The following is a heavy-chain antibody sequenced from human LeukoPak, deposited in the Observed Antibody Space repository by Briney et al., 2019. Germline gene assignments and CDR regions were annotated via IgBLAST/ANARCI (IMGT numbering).Heavy chain of an antibody. CDR1: GYTFTSYY. CDR3: ARSMVRGVIISL. Sequence: ASVKVSCKASGYTFTSYYIHWVRQAPGQGLEWMGIINPNSGGTNYAQKFQGRVTMTRDTSISTAYMELSRLRSDDTAVYYCARSMVRGVIISLWGQGTLVTVSS. V-gene: IGHV1-2*02. J-gene: IGHJ4*02. CDR2: INPNSGGT. D-gene: IGHD3-10*01.